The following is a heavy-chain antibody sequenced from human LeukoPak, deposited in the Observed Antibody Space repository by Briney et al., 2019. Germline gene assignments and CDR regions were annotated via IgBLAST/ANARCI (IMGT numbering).Heavy chain of an antibody. CDR1: GFTFSNYA. J-gene: IGHJ4*02. D-gene: IGHD6-19*01. Sequence: GGSLRLSCAASGFTFSNYAMSWVRQAPGKGLEWVSGISGGGGSTYHADSMKGRFTISRDNSRNTLYLRMNSLRGEDSAIYYCAKDPYTSGWSYFDYWGQGALVTVSS. CDR2: ISGGGGST. CDR3: AKDPYTSGWSYFDY. V-gene: IGHV3-23*01.